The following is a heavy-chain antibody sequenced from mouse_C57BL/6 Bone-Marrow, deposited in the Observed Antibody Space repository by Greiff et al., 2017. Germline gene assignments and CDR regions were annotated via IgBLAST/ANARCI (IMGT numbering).Heavy chain of an antibody. CDR1: GFSLTSYG. CDR2: IWGVGST. J-gene: IGHJ4*01. Sequence: VKLVESGPGLVAPSQSLSITCTVSGFSLTSYGVDWVRQSPGKGLEWLGVIWGVGSTNYNSALKSRLSISKDNSKSQVFLKMSSLQTDDTARYYCARNWDSYAMDYWGQGTSVTVSS. D-gene: IGHD4-1*01. CDR3: ARNWDSYAMDY. V-gene: IGHV2-6*01.